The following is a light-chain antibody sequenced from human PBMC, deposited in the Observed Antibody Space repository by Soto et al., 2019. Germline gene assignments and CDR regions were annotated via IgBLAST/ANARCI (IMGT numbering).Light chain of an antibody. CDR3: SSYTSTTTLV. J-gene: IGLJ2*01. V-gene: IGLV2-14*01. Sequence: QSALTQPASASGSPGQSITISCTGTSSDVGDYNYVSWYQQHPGKAPKLIIYGVSNRPSRISTRFSGSKSSNTASLTISGLQAEDESDYYCSSYTSTTTLVFGGGTKVTVL. CDR2: GVS. CDR1: SSDVGDYNY.